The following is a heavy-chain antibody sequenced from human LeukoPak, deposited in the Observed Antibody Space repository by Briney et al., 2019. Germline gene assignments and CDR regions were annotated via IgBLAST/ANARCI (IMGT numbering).Heavy chain of an antibody. CDR3: ARGHKYYDFWSGYYTGMEY. J-gene: IGHJ4*02. V-gene: IGHV4-34*01. Sequence: SETLSLTCAVYGGSFSGYYWSWIRQPPVKGLEWIGEINHSGSTNYNPSLKSRVTISVDTSKNQFSLKLSSVTAADTAVYYCARGHKYYDFWSGYYTGMEYWGQGTLVTVSS. D-gene: IGHD3-3*01. CDR2: INHSGST. CDR1: GGSFSGYY.